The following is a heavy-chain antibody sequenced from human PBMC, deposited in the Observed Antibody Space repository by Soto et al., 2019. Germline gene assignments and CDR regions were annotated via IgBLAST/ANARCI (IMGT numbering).Heavy chain of an antibody. CDR3: ANSGIGAAGTGYYYYYGMDV. CDR2: IIPIFGTA. CDR1: GGAFSSYA. J-gene: IGHJ6*02. Sequence: SVKFACKASGGAFSSYAISWVRQAPGQGREWMGGIIPIFGTANYAQKFQGRVTITADKSTSTAYMELSSLRSEDTAVYYCANSGIGAAGTGYYYYYGMDVWGQGTTVTVSS. D-gene: IGHD6-13*01. V-gene: IGHV1-69*06.